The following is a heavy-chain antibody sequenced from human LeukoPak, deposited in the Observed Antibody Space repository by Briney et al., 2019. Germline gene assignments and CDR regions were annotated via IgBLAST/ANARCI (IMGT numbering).Heavy chain of an antibody. D-gene: IGHD4-23*01. J-gene: IGHJ6*02. CDR1: GFTFSSYS. V-gene: IGHV3-21*01. CDR2: ISSRSSYI. Sequence: GGSLRLSCATSGFTFSSYSMNWVRQALGKGLEWVSFISSRSSYIYYADSVKGRFTISRDNAKNSLYLQMNSLRAEDAAVYYCAREGGNDYDVDVWGQGTTVTVSS. CDR3: AREGGNDYDVDV.